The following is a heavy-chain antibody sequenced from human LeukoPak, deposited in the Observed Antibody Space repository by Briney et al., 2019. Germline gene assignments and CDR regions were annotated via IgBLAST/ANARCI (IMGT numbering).Heavy chain of an antibody. J-gene: IGHJ5*02. V-gene: IGHV1-18*01. D-gene: IGHD3-22*01. CDR2: ISVHSGQT. CDR1: VYTFTSYG. CDR3: AREGYYYHTSNGDDH. Sequence: ASVKVSCKASVYTFTSYGISWVRQAPGQGLEWMGRISVHSGQTNYVQKLQDRVTMTTDTSTSTAYMELRSLGSGDTAVYYCAREGYYYHTSNGDDHWGQGTLVTVSS.